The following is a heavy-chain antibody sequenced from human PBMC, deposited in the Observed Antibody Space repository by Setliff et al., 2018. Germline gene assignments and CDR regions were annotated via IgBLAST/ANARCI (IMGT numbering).Heavy chain of an antibody. CDR1: GGPISSSSCY. CDR3: ARNLYDYDILTGPGYYFDY. CDR2: IYYSGST. D-gene: IGHD3-9*01. Sequence: SETLSLTCTVSGGPISSSSCYWGRIRQPPGKGLEWIGSIYYSGSTYYTPSLESRVTISVDTSKNQFSLKLCSVTAADTAVYYCARNLYDYDILTGPGYYFDYWGQGTLVTVSS. V-gene: IGHV4-39*07. J-gene: IGHJ4*02.